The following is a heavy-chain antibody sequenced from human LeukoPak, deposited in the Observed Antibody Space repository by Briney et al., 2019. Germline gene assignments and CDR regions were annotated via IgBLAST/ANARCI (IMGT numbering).Heavy chain of an antibody. CDR3: VSMVSDGFDT. Sequence: ASVKVSCKASGYTFTSYAMNWVRQAPGQGGEWRGGINTKTGNATYAQGFTGRCVFSLDTSDSTAYLQISSLKAEDPAVYSCVSMVSDGFDTWAQGPMTIVSS. J-gene: IGHJ3*02. CDR1: GYTFTSYA. D-gene: IGHD2-8*01. CDR2: INTKTGNA. V-gene: IGHV7-4-1*02.